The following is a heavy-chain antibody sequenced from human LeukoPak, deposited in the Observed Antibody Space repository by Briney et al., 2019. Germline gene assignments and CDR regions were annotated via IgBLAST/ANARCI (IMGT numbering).Heavy chain of an antibody. Sequence: SETLSLTCTVSGGSIRSYYWSWIRQPPGKGLGWIGYIYYSGSTKYNSSLKSRVTISVDTSKNQFSLKLSSVTAADTAVYYCAKFGGSFAFLDYWGQGTLVTVSS. D-gene: IGHD1-26*01. CDR3: AKFGGSFAFLDY. CDR1: GGSIRSYY. CDR2: IYYSGST. J-gene: IGHJ4*02. V-gene: IGHV4-59*01.